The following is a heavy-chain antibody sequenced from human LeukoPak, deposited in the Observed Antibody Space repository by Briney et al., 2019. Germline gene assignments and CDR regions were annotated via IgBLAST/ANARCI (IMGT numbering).Heavy chain of an antibody. D-gene: IGHD3-3*01. CDR2: IYTSGST. CDR1: GGSISSGSYH. J-gene: IGHJ4*02. V-gene: IGHV4-61*02. CDR3: ARVNRFLEWSNDY. Sequence: PSQTLSLTCTVSGGSISSGSYHWSWIRQPAGKGLEWIGRIYTSGSTNYNPSLKSRVTISVDTSKNQFSLKLSSVTAADTAVYYCARVNRFLEWSNDYWGQGTLVTVSS.